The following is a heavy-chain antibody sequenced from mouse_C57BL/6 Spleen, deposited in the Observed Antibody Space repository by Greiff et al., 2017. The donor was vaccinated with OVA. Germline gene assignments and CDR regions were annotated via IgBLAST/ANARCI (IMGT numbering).Heavy chain of an antibody. V-gene: IGHV14-1*01. CDR3: TTTAQARLYYFDY. J-gene: IGHJ2*01. Sequence: EVKLMESGAELVRPGASVKLSCTASGFNIKDYYMHWVKQRPEQGLEWIGRIDPEDGDTEYAPKFQGKATMTADTSSNTAYLQLSSLTSEDTAVYYCTTTAQARLYYFDYWGQGTTLTVSS. CDR2: IDPEDGDT. CDR1: GFNIKDYY. D-gene: IGHD3-2*02.